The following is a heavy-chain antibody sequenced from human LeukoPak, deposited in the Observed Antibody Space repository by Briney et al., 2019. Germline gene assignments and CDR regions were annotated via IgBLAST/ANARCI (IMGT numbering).Heavy chain of an antibody. CDR1: GYSFTNYW. D-gene: IGHD3-22*01. J-gene: IGHJ3*02. CDR2: IYPGDSDT. CDR3: ARGHSYDSSGYYPNDAFDI. Sequence: PGESLKISCKGSGYSFTNYWIAWVRQMPGKGLEWMGIIYPGDSDTRYSPSFQGQVTISADKSISTAYLQWSSLKASDIAMYYCARGHSYDSSGYYPNDAFDIWGRGTMVTVSS. V-gene: IGHV5-51*01.